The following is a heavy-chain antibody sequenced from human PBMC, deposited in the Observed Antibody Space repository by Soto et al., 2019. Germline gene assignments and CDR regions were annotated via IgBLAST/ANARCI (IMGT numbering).Heavy chain of an antibody. D-gene: IGHD3-22*01. V-gene: IGHV4-59*01. Sequence: PSETLSLTCTVSGGSISSYYWSWIRQPPGKGLEWIGYIYYSGSTNYNPSLKSRVTISVDTSKNQFSLKLSSVTAADTAVYYCARDRYYDSSGYLIPFDYWGQGTLVTVSS. CDR2: IYYSGST. J-gene: IGHJ4*02. CDR3: ARDRYYDSSGYLIPFDY. CDR1: GGSISSYY.